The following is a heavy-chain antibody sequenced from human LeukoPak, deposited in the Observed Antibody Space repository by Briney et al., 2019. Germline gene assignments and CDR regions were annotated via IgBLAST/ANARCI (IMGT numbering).Heavy chain of an antibody. CDR3: AIPAPPFRGAFDI. J-gene: IGHJ3*02. CDR1: GGSISSSSYY. V-gene: IGHV4-39*07. Sequence: SETLFLTCTVSGGSISSSSYYWGWIRQPPGKGLEWIGSIYYSGSTYDNPSLKSRVTISVDASKNQFSLKLSSVTAADTAVYYCAIPAPPFRGAFDIWGQGTMVTVSS. CDR2: IYYSGST. D-gene: IGHD3-10*01.